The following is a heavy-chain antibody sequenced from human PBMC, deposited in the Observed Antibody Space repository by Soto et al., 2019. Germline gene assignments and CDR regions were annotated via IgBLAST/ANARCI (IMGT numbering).Heavy chain of an antibody. D-gene: IGHD6-13*01. CDR2: ISSASSYT. CDR3: ARVKTGSAAGIGSPADY. Sequence: EVQLVESGGGLVKPGGSLRLSCAASGFTFSSYSMNWVRQASGKGLEWVSSISSASSYTYYADSVKGRFTIYRDNAKNSLFLQMNSLRVDDTAVYYCARVKTGSAAGIGSPADYWGQGILVTVSS. J-gene: IGHJ4*02. CDR1: GFTFSSYS. V-gene: IGHV3-21*01.